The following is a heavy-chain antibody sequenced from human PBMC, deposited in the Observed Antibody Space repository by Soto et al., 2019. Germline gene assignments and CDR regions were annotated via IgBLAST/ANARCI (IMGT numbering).Heavy chain of an antibody. CDR3: AGEKITIFGVAYYYYYGMDV. J-gene: IGHJ6*02. CDR1: GFTFSSYW. Sequence: PGGSLRLSCAASGFTFSSYWMSWVRQAPGKGLEWVANIKQDGSERYYVDSVKGRFTISRDNAKNSLYLQMNSLRAEDTAVYYCAGEKITIFGVAYYYYYGMDVWGQGTTVTVSS. D-gene: IGHD3-3*01. CDR2: IKQDGSER. V-gene: IGHV3-7*03.